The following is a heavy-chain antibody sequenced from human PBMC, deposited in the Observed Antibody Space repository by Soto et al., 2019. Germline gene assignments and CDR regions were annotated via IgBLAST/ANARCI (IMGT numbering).Heavy chain of an antibody. Sequence: PGGSLRLSCAASGFTFSSYAMHWVRQAPGKGLEWVAVISYDGSNKYYADSVKGRFTISRDNSKNTLYLQMNSLRAEDTAVYYCARAVVVPAATSPPPDYDGMDVWGQGTTVTVSS. D-gene: IGHD2-2*01. CDR1: GFTFSSYA. J-gene: IGHJ6*02. V-gene: IGHV3-30-3*01. CDR2: ISYDGSNK. CDR3: ARAVVVPAATSPPPDYDGMDV.